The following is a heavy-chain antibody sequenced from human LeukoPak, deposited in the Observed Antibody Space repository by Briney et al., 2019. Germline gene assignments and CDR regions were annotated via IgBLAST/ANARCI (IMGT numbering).Heavy chain of an antibody. J-gene: IGHJ3*02. V-gene: IGHV3-21*01. CDR1: GFTFSSYS. CDR3: ASWENGGGWYDAFDI. D-gene: IGHD6-19*01. CDR2: ISSSSSYI. Sequence: PGGSLRLSCAASGFTFSSYSMNWVRQPPGKGLEWVSSISSSSSYIYYADSVKGRFTISRDNAKNSLYLQMNSLRAEDTAVYYCASWENGGGWYDAFDIWGQGTMVTVSS.